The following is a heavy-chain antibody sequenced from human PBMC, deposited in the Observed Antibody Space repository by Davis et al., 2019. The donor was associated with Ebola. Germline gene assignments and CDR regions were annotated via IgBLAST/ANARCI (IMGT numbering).Heavy chain of an antibody. CDR2: IYYSGST. Sequence: MPSETLSLTCTVSNGSISSYYWSWIRQPPGKGLEWIGYIYYSGSTNCNPSLKSRVTISVDTSKNQFSLKLSSVTAADTAVYYCARVGHYYGMDVWGQGTTVTVSS. J-gene: IGHJ6*02. CDR3: ARVGHYYGMDV. D-gene: IGHD3-16*01. CDR1: NGSISSYY. V-gene: IGHV4-59*01.